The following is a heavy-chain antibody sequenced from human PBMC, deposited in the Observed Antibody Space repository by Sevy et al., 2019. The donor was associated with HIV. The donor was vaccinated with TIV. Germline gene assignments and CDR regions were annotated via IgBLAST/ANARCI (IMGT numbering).Heavy chain of an antibody. Sequence: GGSLRLSCAASGFTFSSYSMNWVRRAPGKGLEWVSSISSSSSYIYYADSVKGRFTISRDNAKNSLYLQMNSLRAEDTAVYYCAREYCSGGSCSDYYYYYMDVWGKGTTVTVSS. D-gene: IGHD2-15*01. J-gene: IGHJ6*03. CDR1: GFTFSSYS. CDR2: ISSSSSYI. V-gene: IGHV3-21*01. CDR3: AREYCSGGSCSDYYYYYMDV.